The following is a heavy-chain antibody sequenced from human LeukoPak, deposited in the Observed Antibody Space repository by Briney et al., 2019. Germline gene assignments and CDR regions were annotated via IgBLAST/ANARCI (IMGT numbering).Heavy chain of an antibody. CDR1: GFTFSSYG. Sequence: GGSLRLSCAASGFTFSSYGMHWVRQAPGKGLEWVAVISYDGSNKYYADSVKGRFTISRDISKNTVDLQMNSLRAEDTAVYYCAKTQSYALNFWGQGTLVTVSS. CDR2: ISYDGSNK. V-gene: IGHV3-30*18. J-gene: IGHJ4*02. D-gene: IGHD3-16*01. CDR3: AKTQSYALNF.